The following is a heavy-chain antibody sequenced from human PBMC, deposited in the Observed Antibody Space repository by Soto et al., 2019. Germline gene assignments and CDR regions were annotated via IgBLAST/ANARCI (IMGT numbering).Heavy chain of an antibody. J-gene: IGHJ4*02. Sequence: EVQLVESGGGLVQSGGSLRLSCAASGFTFSSYWMSWVRQGPGKRPEWVANIKQDGSEKYYVDPVKGGFTISRDNAKNSLYLQMTSLRDDDTAVYHCAKSLSAIPGDSCRQGTMVTVSS. D-gene: IGHD2-2*01. CDR2: IKQDGSEK. V-gene: IGHV3-7*05. CDR1: GFTFSSYW. CDR3: AKSLSAIPGDS.